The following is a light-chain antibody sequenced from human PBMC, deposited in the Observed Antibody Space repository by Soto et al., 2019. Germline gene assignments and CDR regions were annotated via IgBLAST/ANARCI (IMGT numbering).Light chain of an antibody. CDR2: GAS. Sequence: EIVMTQSPATLSVSPGERATLSCRASQSVSSNLAWYQQKPGQAPRLLIYGASTRATGMPARFSGSGSGTEFTLTISSLQSEDFAIYFCQQYNNWPPDRTFGQGTKVDIK. CDR3: QQYNNWPPDRT. J-gene: IGKJ1*01. CDR1: QSVSSN. V-gene: IGKV3-15*01.